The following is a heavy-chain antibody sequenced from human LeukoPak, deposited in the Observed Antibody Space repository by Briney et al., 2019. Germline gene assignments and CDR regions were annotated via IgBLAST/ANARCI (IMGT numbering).Heavy chain of an antibody. V-gene: IGHV1-18*04. CDR2: ISAYNGNT. Sequence: ASVKVSCKASGYTFTGYYMHWVRQAPGQGLEWMGWISAYNGNTNYAQKFQGRVTMTTDSSTSTAYLEVTSLRSDDTAVYYCARDEGGYDSDYWGQGTLVTVSS. CDR3: ARDEGGYDSDY. CDR1: GYTFTGYY. D-gene: IGHD5-12*01. J-gene: IGHJ4*02.